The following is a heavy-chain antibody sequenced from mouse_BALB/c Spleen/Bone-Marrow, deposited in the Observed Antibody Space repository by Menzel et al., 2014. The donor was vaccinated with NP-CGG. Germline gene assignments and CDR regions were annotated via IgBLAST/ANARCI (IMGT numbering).Heavy chain of an antibody. Sequence: EVHLVESGAEIVRPGALVKLSCKASGFNIKDYYMQWVKQRPEQGLEWIGWIDPENGNTIYDPKLQGKASITADTSSNTAYLQLSSLTSEDTAVYYCARGDGYAMDYWGQGTSVTVSS. V-gene: IGHV14-1*02. CDR2: IDPENGNT. CDR3: ARGDGYAMDY. J-gene: IGHJ4*01. CDR1: GFNIKDYY.